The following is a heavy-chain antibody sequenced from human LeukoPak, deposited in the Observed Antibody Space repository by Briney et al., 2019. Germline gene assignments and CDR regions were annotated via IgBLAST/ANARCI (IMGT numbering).Heavy chain of an antibody. V-gene: IGHV3-7*01. D-gene: IGHD3-22*01. CDR3: AREYFYNSSGYRALRY. CDR2: IKEDGSEK. Sequence: GGSLRLSCAASGFTFSDFWMTWVRQAPGKGLECVANIKEDGSEKYYVDSVKGRFIISRDNAKNSLYLQMNSLRAEDTAVYYCAREYFYNSSGYRALRYWGQGTLVTVSS. J-gene: IGHJ4*02. CDR1: GFTFSDFW.